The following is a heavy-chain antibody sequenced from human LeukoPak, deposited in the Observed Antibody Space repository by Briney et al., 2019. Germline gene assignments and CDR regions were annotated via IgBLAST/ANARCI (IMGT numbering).Heavy chain of an antibody. CDR2: IYHSGST. D-gene: IGHD2-2*01. V-gene: IGHV4-38-2*01. J-gene: IGHJ4*02. CDR1: GYSISSGYR. CDR3: ARHPRYCSSTSCQTLFDY. Sequence: SETLSLTCAVSGYSISSGYRWGWIRQPPGKGLEWIGSIYHSGSTYYNPSLKSRVTISVDTSKNQFSLKLSSVTAADTAVYYCARHPRYCSSTSCQTLFDYWGQGTLVTVSS.